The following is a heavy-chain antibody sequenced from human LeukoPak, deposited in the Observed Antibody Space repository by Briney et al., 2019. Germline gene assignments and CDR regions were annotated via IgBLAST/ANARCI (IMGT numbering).Heavy chain of an antibody. Sequence: GASVKVSCKASGYTFTGYYMHWVRQAPGQGLEWMGWINPNSGGTNYAQKFQGRVTMTRDTSISTAYMELSRLRSDDTAVYYCASIPGVLRSDEWFDPWGQGTLVTVSS. V-gene: IGHV1-2*02. CDR1: GYTFTGYY. CDR2: INPNSGGT. J-gene: IGHJ5*02. CDR3: ASIPGVLRSDEWFDP. D-gene: IGHD3-3*01.